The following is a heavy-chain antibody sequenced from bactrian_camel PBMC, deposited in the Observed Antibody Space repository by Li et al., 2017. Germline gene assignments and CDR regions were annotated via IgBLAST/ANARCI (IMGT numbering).Heavy chain of an antibody. Sequence: HVRLVESGGGSVQAGGSLRLSCAASGYRYSTYCMGWFRQVPGNEREPLASIDSDGRTSVADSVKGRFTISRDNAKNTLYLQMNNLQPEDTAVYYCAADSPWVVAGYPPCDGVYEYNYWGQGTQVTVS. V-gene: IGHV3S53*01. CDR3: AADSPWVVAGYPPCDGVYEYNY. J-gene: IGHJ4*01. D-gene: IGHD6*01. CDR2: IDSDGRT. CDR1: GYRYSTYC.